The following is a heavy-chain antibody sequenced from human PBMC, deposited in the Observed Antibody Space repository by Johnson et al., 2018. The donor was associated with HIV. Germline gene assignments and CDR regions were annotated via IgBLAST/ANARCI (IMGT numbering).Heavy chain of an antibody. CDR2: ISSRGSTM. D-gene: IGHD2-2*01. J-gene: IGHJ3*01. Sequence: VQLVESGGGLVKPGESLRLSCAASGFTFSSYGMHWVRQAPGKGLEWVAYISSRGSTMYYADSVRGRFTISRDNAKNSLYLQMNSLRAEDTAVYYCARGLVVPAWGQGTMVTVSS. CDR1: GFTFSSYG. V-gene: IGHV3-48*04. CDR3: ARGLVVPA.